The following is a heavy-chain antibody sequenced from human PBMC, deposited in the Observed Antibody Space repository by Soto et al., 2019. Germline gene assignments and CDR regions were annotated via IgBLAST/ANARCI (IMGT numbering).Heavy chain of an antibody. V-gene: IGHV3-30-3*01. CDR2: ISYDGSNK. J-gene: IGHJ2*01. D-gene: IGHD4-4*01. CDR1: GFTFSSYA. CDR3: ARPLWRDDYNWGYFDL. Sequence: GGSLRLSCAASGFTFSSYAMHWVRQAPGKGLEWVAVISYDGSNKYYADSVKGRSTISRDNSKNTLYLQMNSLRTEDTAVYYCARPLWRDDYNWGYFDLWGRGTLVTVSS.